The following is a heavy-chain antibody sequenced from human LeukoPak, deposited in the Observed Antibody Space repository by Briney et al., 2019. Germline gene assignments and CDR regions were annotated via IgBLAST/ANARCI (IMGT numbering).Heavy chain of an antibody. CDR2: ISSSSSYI. Sequence: GGFLRLSCAASGFTFSSYSMNWVRQAPGKGLEWVSSISSSSSYIYYADTVKRRFTISRDNAKNSLYLQMNSLRAEDTAVYYWQKKAYDFGYGFNWFDPWGQGTLVTVSS. CDR3: QKKAYDFGYGFNWFDP. CDR1: GFTFSSYS. J-gene: IGHJ5*02. V-gene: IGHV3-21*01. D-gene: IGHD3-3*01.